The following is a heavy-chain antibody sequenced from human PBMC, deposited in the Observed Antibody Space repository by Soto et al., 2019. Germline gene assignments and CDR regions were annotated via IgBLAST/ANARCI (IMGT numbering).Heavy chain of an antibody. CDR3: AKDGNWNYISDYFDY. Sequence: EVQLLESGGGLVQPGGSLRLSCAASGFTFSSYAMSWVRQAPWKGLEWVSAISGSGGSTYYADSVKGRFTISRDNSKNTLYLQMNSLRAEDTAVYYCAKDGNWNYISDYFDYWGQGTLVTVSS. J-gene: IGHJ4*02. D-gene: IGHD1-7*01. V-gene: IGHV3-23*01. CDR1: GFTFSSYA. CDR2: ISGSGGST.